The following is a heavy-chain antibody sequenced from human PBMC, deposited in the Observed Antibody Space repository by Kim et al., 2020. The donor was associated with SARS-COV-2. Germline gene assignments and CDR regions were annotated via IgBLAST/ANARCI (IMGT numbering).Heavy chain of an antibody. CDR2: ITSGGDDK. J-gene: IGHJ4*02. D-gene: IGHD1-26*01. CDR1: GFNFSISY. CDR3: ARKAPGLTGENA. Sequence: GGSLRLSCTASGFNFSISYMSWIRQPPGKGLEWVSYITSGGDDKNYANSVKGRFTIFRDNAKTSLFLQMKSLTADDTAVYYCARKAPGLTGENAWGQG. V-gene: IGHV3-11*01.